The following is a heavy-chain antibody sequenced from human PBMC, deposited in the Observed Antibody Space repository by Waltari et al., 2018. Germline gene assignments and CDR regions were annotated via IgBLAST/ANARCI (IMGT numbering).Heavy chain of an antibody. V-gene: IGHV4-59*08. CDR2: IYYRGSN. CDR3: ARHKTAPIAVAGYYFDY. Sequence: QVQLQESGPGLVKASETLSLTCPVSGGPISSYYWSWIRQPPGKGLEWIGYIYYRGSNNHNPARKSRGTISVDTSKNQLALRLNSVTAADTAVYYCARHKTAPIAVAGYYFDYWGQGTLVTVSS. J-gene: IGHJ4*02. D-gene: IGHD6-19*01. CDR1: GGPISSYY.